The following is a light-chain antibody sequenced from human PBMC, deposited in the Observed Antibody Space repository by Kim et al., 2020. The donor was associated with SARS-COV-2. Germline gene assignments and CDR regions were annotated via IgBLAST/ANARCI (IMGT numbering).Light chain of an antibody. CDR3: QQRSDWPPT. CDR1: QSVNSY. J-gene: IGKJ1*01. CDR2: DAS. Sequence: LVPGERATPSCWASQSVNSYFAWYQQRPGQAPRLLIYDASKRASGIPGRFSGSGSGTVFTLTIASLEPEDFAVYYCQQRSDWPPTFGRGTKVDIK. V-gene: IGKV3-11*01.